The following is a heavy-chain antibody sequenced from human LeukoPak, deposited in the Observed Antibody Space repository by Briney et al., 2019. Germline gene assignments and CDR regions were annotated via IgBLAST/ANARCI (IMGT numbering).Heavy chain of an antibody. CDR2: ISSSSSYI. CDR1: GFTFSTYN. CDR3: ARDYYYDSSGYYSLGDY. D-gene: IGHD3-22*01. J-gene: IGHJ4*02. V-gene: IGHV3-21*01. Sequence: GGSLRLSCAASGFTFSTYNMNWVRQAPGKGLEWVSSISSSSSYIYYADSVKGRFTISRDNAKNSLYLQMNSLRAEDTAVYYCARDYYYDSSGYYSLGDYWGQGTLVTVSS.